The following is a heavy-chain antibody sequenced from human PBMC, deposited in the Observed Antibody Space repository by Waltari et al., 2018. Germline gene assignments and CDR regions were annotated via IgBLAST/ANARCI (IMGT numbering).Heavy chain of an antibody. CDR1: GFTFSTYA. CDR3: AAYITSRRGAFDF. J-gene: IGHJ3*01. Sequence: EVQLLESGGGLEQPGGSLRTSCAASGFTFSTYAMNWVRQAPGKGLEWVSSITTSGDNTYYADSVKGRFTISRDNSKNTLYLQMNSLRAEDTAVYYCAAYITSRRGAFDFWGQGTMVTVSS. CDR2: ITTSGDNT. D-gene: IGHD1-1*01. V-gene: IGHV3-23*01.